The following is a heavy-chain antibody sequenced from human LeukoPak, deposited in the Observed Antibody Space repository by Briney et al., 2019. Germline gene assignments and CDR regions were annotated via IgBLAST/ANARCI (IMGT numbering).Heavy chain of an antibody. J-gene: IGHJ4*02. D-gene: IGHD5-18*01. CDR2: IYYSGST. V-gene: IGHV4-59*08. CDR3: ALYSYGFDY. Sequence: SETLSLTCAVYGGSFSGYYWSWIRQPPGKGLEWIGYIYYSGSTNYNPSLKSRVAISVDTSKNQFSLKLSSVTAADTAVYYCALYSYGFDYWGQGTLVTVSS. CDR1: GGSFSGYY.